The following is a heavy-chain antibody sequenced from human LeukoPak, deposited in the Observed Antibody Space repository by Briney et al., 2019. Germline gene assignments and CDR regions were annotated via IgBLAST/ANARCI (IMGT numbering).Heavy chain of an antibody. CDR3: ARHAGSDGCYFHYFDY. V-gene: IGHV4-59*08. CDR1: GGSISSYY. J-gene: IGHJ4*02. Sequence: SETLSLTCTVSGGSISSYYWSWIRQPPGKGLEWIGYIYYSGSTNYNPSLKSRVTISVDTSKSQFSLRLSSVTAADTAVYYCARHAGSDGCYFHYFDYWGQGTLVTVSS. CDR2: IYYSGST. D-gene: IGHD5-24*01.